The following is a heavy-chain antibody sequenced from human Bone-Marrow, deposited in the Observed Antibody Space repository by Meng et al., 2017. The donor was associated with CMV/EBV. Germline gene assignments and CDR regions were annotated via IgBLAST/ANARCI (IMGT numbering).Heavy chain of an antibody. CDR3: ARDSSSPDY. CDR1: GFTFSDYS. Sequence: LRLSFPASGFTFSDYSMSWIRQAPGKGLEWVSYISSSGSTIYYADSVKGRFTISRDNAKNSLYLQMNSLRAEDTAVYYCARDSSSPDYWGQGTLVTVSS. CDR2: ISSSGSTI. J-gene: IGHJ4*02. D-gene: IGHD6-13*01. V-gene: IGHV3-11*04.